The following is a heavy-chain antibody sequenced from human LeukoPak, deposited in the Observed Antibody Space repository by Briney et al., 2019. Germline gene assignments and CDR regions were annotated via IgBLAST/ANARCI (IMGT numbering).Heavy chain of an antibody. CDR2: ISAYNGNT. CDR3: ARGPIGSSSWYRAGMAGGWFDP. V-gene: IGHV1-18*01. Sequence: GASVKVSCKASGYTFTSYGISWVRQAPGQGLEWMGWISAYNGNTNYAQKLQGRVTMTTDTSTSTAYMELRSLRSDDTAVYYCARGPIGSSSWYRAGMAGGWFDPWGQGTLVTVSS. CDR1: GYTFTSYG. D-gene: IGHD6-13*01. J-gene: IGHJ5*02.